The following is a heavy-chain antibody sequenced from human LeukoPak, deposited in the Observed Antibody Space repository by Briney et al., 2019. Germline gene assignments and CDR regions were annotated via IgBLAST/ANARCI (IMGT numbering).Heavy chain of an antibody. V-gene: IGHV3-66*01. D-gene: IGHD3-10*01. CDR1: GFTVSSNY. CDR2: IYSGGST. Sequence: GGSLRLSRAASGFTVSSNYMSWVRQAPGKGLEWVSVIYSGGSTYYADSVKGRFTISRDNSKNTLYLQMNSLRAEDTAVYYCARDRGDYFDYWGQGTLVTVSS. CDR3: ARDRGDYFDY. J-gene: IGHJ4*02.